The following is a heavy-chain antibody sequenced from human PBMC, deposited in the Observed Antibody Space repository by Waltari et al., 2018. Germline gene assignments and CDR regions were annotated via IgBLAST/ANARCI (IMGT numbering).Heavy chain of an antibody. V-gene: IGHV4-39*01. J-gene: IGHJ3*01. CDR3: ATYIGASVGTAAFDV. CDR1: GVSITSNRHY. Sequence: QLQLQESGPGLVKPSETLSLTCSVSGVSITSNRHYWGWIRRPPGQGLEWIGTVSYSGATYTSPSLERRVTVSRDTSKNQLSLKLVSVTAADTAVYYCATYIGASVGTAAFDVWGQGAMVTVSS. D-gene: IGHD5-12*01. CDR2: VSYSGAT.